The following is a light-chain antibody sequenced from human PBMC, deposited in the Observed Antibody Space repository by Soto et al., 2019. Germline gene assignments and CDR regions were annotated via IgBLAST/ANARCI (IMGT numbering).Light chain of an antibody. J-gene: IGKJ1*01. CDR2: DVS. V-gene: IGKV3-11*01. Sequence: EVVLTQSPATLSLSPGESATLPCRASESVSRYLAWYQQRPGQAPRLLMYDVSNRATGIPARFSGSGSGTDFTLTISSLEPEDFAIYYCQQGSNWPPRTFGQGTKVDIK. CDR3: QQGSNWPPRT. CDR1: ESVSRY.